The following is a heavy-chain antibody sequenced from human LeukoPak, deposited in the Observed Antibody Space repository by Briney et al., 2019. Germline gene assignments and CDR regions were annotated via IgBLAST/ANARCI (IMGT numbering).Heavy chain of an antibody. D-gene: IGHD3-10*01. V-gene: IGHV4-34*01. Sequence: SETLSLTCAVYGGSFSGYYWSWIRQPPGKGLEWIGEINHSGSSNYNPSLKSRVTISVDTSKNQFSLKLSSVTAADTAVYYCARAPSGLLWFGELSPNYYYGMDVRGKGTTVTVSS. CDR1: GGSFSGYY. CDR3: ARAPSGLLWFGELSPNYYYGMDV. CDR2: INHSGSS. J-gene: IGHJ6*04.